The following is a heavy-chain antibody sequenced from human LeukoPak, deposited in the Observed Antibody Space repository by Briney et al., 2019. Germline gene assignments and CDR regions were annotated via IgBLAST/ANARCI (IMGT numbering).Heavy chain of an antibody. CDR1: GFTFSSYG. J-gene: IGHJ4*02. D-gene: IGHD3-22*01. Sequence: PGGSLRLSCAASGFTFSSYGMSWVRRAPGKGLEWVSGISGSGGSTYYADSVKGRFTVSRDNSKNTLYLQMNSLRAEDTAVYYCAKGYYFDSSAYLFDYWGQGTLVTVSS. CDR2: ISGSGGST. CDR3: AKGYYFDSSAYLFDY. V-gene: IGHV3-23*01.